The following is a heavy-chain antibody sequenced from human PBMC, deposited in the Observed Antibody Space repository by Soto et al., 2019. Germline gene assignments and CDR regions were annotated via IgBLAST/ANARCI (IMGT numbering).Heavy chain of an antibody. CDR3: ANIVITGTLDAFDI. D-gene: IGHD1-20*01. CDR1: GFTFSSYG. CDR2: ISYDGSNK. V-gene: IGHV3-30*18. J-gene: IGHJ3*02. Sequence: PGGSLRLSCAASGFTFSSYGMHWVRQAPGKGLEWVAVISYDGSNKYYADSVKGRFTISRDNSKNTLYLQMNSLRAEDTAVYYCANIVITGTLDAFDIWGQGTMVTVSS.